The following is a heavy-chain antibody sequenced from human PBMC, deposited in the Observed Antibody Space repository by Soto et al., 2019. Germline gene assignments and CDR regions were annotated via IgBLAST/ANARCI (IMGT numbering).Heavy chain of an antibody. CDR2: IKSKTDGGTT. CDR1: GFTFSNAW. CDR3: TTDPYCGGDCYDLDY. V-gene: IGHV3-15*01. D-gene: IGHD2-21*02. Sequence: GGSLRLSCAASGFTFSNAWMSWVRQAPGKGLEWVGRIKSKTDGGTTDYAAPVKGRFTISRDDSKNTLYLQMNSLKTEDTAVYYCTTDPYCGGDCYDLDYWGQGTLVTVSS. J-gene: IGHJ4*02.